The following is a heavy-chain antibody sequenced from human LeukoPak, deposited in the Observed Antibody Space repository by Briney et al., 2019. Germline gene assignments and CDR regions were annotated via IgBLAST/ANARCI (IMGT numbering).Heavy chain of an antibody. CDR2: IYYSGST. V-gene: IGHV4-59*01. D-gene: IGHD3-10*01. CDR3: ARGLWFGEFTP. J-gene: IGHJ4*02. CDR1: GGSISSYY. Sequence: SETLSLTCTVSGGSISSYYWSWIRQPPGKGLEWIGYIYYSGSTNYNPSLKSRVTISVDTSKNQFSLKLSSVTAADTAVYYCARGLWFGEFTPWGQGTLVTVSS.